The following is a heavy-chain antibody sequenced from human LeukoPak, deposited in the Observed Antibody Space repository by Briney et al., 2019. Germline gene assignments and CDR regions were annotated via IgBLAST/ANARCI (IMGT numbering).Heavy chain of an antibody. CDR3: ARLHYGGNYGYYYYYMDV. J-gene: IGHJ6*03. Sequence: KTSETLSLTCSVSGASISSGSNYWGWIRQPPGKGLEWIGSIYYTGSTYYNSSLKSRVTISVDTSKNQFSLKLSSVTAADTAVYYCARLHYGGNYGYYYYYMDVWGKGTTVTISS. CDR2: IYYTGST. CDR1: GASISSGSNY. V-gene: IGHV4-39*01. D-gene: IGHD4-23*01.